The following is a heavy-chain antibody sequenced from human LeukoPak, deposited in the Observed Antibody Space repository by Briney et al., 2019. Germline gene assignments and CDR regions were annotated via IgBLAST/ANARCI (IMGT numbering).Heavy chain of an antibody. D-gene: IGHD6-13*01. CDR3: ARGHRSSWDIHRYYFDY. CDR1: GGSFSGYY. Sequence: NPSETLSLTCAVYGGSFSGYYWSWIRQPPVKGLEWIGEINHSGSTNYNPSLKSRVTISVDTSKNQFSLKLSSVTAADTAVYYCARGHRSSWDIHRYYFDYWGQGTLVTVSS. V-gene: IGHV4-34*01. J-gene: IGHJ4*02. CDR2: INHSGST.